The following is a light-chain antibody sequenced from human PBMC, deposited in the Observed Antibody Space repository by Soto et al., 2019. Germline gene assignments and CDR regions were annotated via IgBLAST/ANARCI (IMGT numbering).Light chain of an antibody. CDR1: NIGGKS. CDR3: HVWDSSSDHYD. V-gene: IGLV3-21*02. J-gene: IGLJ1*01. CDR2: DDS. Sequence: SYELTQPPSVSVAPGQTARITCGGNNIGGKSVHWYQQKPGQAPVLVVYDDSDRPSGIPDRFSGSNSGDTATLTIRRVEAGDEADYYCHVWDSSSDHYDFGTGTKV.